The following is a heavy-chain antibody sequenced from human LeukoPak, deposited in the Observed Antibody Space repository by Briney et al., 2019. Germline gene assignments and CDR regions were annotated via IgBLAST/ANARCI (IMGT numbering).Heavy chain of an antibody. Sequence: KASETLSLTCAVSGGSISSSNWWSWVRQPPGKGLEWIGEIYHSGSTNYNPSLKSRVAISVDKSKNRFSLKLSSVTAADTAVYFCARVSGVVGVLAILDYWGQGTLVTVSS. J-gene: IGHJ4*02. CDR2: IYHSGST. CDR3: ARVSGVVGVLAILDY. CDR1: GGSISSSNW. V-gene: IGHV4-4*02. D-gene: IGHD1-26*01.